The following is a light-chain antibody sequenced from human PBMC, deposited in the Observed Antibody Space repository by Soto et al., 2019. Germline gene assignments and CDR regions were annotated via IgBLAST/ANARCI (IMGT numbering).Light chain of an antibody. CDR2: TAS. CDR1: QNIKKY. Sequence: DIQMTQSPSALSASVGDRVTITCRASQNIKKYLNWYRQKPGKAPDLLIYTASSLQVGFPSRFSGSGSGTDFTLTITSLQPEDSATYYCQQSVSSPLTFGGGTKVDIK. V-gene: IGKV1-39*01. CDR3: QQSVSSPLT. J-gene: IGKJ4*01.